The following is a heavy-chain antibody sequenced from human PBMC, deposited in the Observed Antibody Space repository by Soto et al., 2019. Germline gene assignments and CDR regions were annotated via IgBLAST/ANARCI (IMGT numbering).Heavy chain of an antibody. V-gene: IGHV1-69*12. CDR1: GGTFRTSA. CDR2: IMPVFRRP. D-gene: IGHD1-26*01. J-gene: IGHJ6*02. CDR3: ARNKDRPQFGGTYSSTLDV. Sequence: QVQLVQSGAEVKKPGSSVKVSCKASGGTFRTSAISWVRQAPGQGLEWVGGIMPVFRRPKYAQNFQGRVTITADESTNTAYMEVSSIASDATAVYYCARNKDRPQFGGTYSSTLDVWGQGTAVTVSS.